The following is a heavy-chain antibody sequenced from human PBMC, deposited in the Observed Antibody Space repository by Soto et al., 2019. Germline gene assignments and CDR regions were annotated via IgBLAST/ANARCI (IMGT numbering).Heavy chain of an antibody. V-gene: IGHV2-5*02. CDR3: AHSSSITIFGVVTHNWFDP. CDR1: GFSLSTSGVG. J-gene: IGHJ5*02. D-gene: IGHD3-3*01. CDR2: IYWDDDK. Sequence: QITLKESGPTLVKPTQTLTLTCTFSGFSLSTSGVGVGWIRQPPGKALEWLALIYWDDDKRYSPSLKSRLTITKDTSKNQVVLTMTHMDPVDTATYYCAHSSSITIFGVVTHNWFDPWGQGTLVTVSS.